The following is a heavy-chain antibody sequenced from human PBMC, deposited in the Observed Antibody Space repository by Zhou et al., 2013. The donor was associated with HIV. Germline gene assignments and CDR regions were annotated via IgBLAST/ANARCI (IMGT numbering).Heavy chain of an antibody. V-gene: IGHV1-69*05. CDR1: GGTFRGFA. CDR3: ARDHGLGLYYYFYMAV. D-gene: IGHD7-27*01. Sequence: QVQLLQSGAHVKNLGSSVKVSCKASGGTFRGFAVSWVRQAPGEGLEWMGGIMSMYGTTKYSQKFQGRVTITTDESASTAYMELKSLRSEDTAVYYCARDHGLGLYYYFYMAVWGEGTSGHRLL. J-gene: IGHJ6*03. CDR2: IMSMYGTT.